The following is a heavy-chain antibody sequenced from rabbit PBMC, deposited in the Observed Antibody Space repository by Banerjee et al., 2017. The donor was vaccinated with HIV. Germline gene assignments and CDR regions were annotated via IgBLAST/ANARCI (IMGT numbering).Heavy chain of an antibody. V-gene: IGHV1S40*01. D-gene: IGHD6-1*01. J-gene: IGHJ4*01. CDR3: ARGDGGYTYSL. CDR1: GIDFSSNYC. CDR2: FYTSSGST. Sequence: QSLEESGGDLVKPGASLTLTCTASGIDFSSNYCMCWVRQAPGKGLELIACFYTSSGSTYYASWAKGRFTISKTSSTTVTLQMTSLTAADTATYFCARGDGGYTYSLWGPGTLVTVS.